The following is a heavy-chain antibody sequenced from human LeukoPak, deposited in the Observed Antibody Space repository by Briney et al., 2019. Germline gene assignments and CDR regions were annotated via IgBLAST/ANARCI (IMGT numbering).Heavy chain of an antibody. CDR1: GYTFTSYD. V-gene: IGHV1-24*01. D-gene: IGHD6-19*01. J-gene: IGHJ4*02. CDR2: FDPEDGET. CDR3: ATGPAVAGYFDY. Sequence: ASVKVSCKASGYTFTSYDINWVRQATGQGLEWMGGFDPEDGETIYAQKFQGRVTMTEDTSTDTAYMELSSLRSEDTAVYYCATGPAVAGYFDYWGQGTLVTVSS.